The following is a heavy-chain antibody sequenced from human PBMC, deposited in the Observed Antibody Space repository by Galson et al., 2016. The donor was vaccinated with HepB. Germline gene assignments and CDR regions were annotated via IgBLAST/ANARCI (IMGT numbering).Heavy chain of an antibody. CDR3: ARALTWDLAMVHFDY. CDR1: GFTFSDYW. D-gene: IGHD5-18*01. J-gene: IGHJ4*02. V-gene: IGHV3-7*03. Sequence: SLRLSCAASGFTFSDYWMSWVRQAPGKGLGWVANIMQHGSERYYVDSVKGRFSISRDDARNSLYLQMNSLRAEDTAVYYCARALTWDLAMVHFDYWGQGTLVAVSS. CDR2: IMQHGSER.